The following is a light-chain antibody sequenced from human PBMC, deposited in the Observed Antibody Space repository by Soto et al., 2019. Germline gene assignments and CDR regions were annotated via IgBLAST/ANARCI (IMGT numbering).Light chain of an antibody. CDR2: DVS. CDR1: NSDVAGYNY. CDR3: CSYAGSYTWV. Sequence: QSALTQPRSVSGSPGQSVTISCTGTNSDVAGYNYVSWYQQHPGKAPKLIIYDVSKRPSGVPDRFSGSKSGNTASLTISGLQADDEADYFCCSYAGSYTWVFDGGTKLTVL. V-gene: IGLV2-11*01. J-gene: IGLJ3*02.